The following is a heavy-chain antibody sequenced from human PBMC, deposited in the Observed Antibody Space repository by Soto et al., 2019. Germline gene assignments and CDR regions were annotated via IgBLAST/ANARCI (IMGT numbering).Heavy chain of an antibody. Sequence: GASVKVSCKASGGTFSSYAISWVRQAPGQGLEWMGGIIPIFGTANYAQKFQGRVTITADESTSTAYMELSSLRSEDTAVYYCVGSRAPGGLLWDEYYYYGMDVWGQGTTVTVSS. V-gene: IGHV1-69*13. CDR2: IIPIFGTA. CDR3: VGSRAPGGLLWDEYYYYGMDV. D-gene: IGHD3-10*01. CDR1: GGTFSSYA. J-gene: IGHJ6*02.